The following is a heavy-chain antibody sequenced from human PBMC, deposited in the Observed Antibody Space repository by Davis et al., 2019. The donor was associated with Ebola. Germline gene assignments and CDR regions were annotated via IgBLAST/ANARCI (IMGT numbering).Heavy chain of an antibody. J-gene: IGHJ4*02. V-gene: IGHV3-7*03. Sequence: PGGSLRLSCAASGFTFSSYWMSWVRQAPGKGLEWVANIKQDGSEKYYVDSVKGRFTISRDNAKNSLYLQMNSLRAEDTAVYYCASGRYCSSTSCTYDYWGQGTLVTVSS. CDR1: GFTFSSYW. CDR2: IKQDGSEK. CDR3: ASGRYCSSTSCTYDY. D-gene: IGHD2-2*01.